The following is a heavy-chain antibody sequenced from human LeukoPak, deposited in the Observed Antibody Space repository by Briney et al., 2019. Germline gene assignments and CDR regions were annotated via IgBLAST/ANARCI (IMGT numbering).Heavy chain of an antibody. V-gene: IGHV1-8*02. CDR1: GYTFTSYD. CDR3: ARANSNVLRYFDWLPQYYGMDV. D-gene: IGHD3-9*01. Sequence: ASVKVSCKASGYTFTSYDINWVRQATGQGLEWMGWMNPNSGNTGYAQKFQGRVTMTRNTSISTAYMELSGLRSEDTAVYYCARANSNVLRYFDWLPQYYGMDVWGQGTTVTVSS. J-gene: IGHJ6*02. CDR2: MNPNSGNT.